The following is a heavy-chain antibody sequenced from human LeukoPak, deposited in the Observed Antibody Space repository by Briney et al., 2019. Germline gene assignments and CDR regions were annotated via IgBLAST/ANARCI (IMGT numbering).Heavy chain of an antibody. J-gene: IGHJ6*03. CDR1: GGSFSGYY. Sequence: SETLSLTCAVYGGSFSGYYWGWIRQPPGKGLEWVGEINHSGSTNYNPSLKSRVTISVDTSKNQFSLKLSSVTAADTAVYYCARAHPYYDFWSGYSPQNYYYYYMDVWGKGTTVTVSS. CDR3: ARAHPYYDFWSGYSPQNYYYYYMDV. CDR2: INHSGST. V-gene: IGHV4-34*01. D-gene: IGHD3-3*01.